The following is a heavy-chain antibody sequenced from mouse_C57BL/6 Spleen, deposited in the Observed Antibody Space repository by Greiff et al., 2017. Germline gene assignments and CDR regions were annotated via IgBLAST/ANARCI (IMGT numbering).Heavy chain of an antibody. CDR1: GYTFTSYW. CDR2: IDPSDSYT. Sequence: QVQLQQPGAELVKPGASVKLSCKASGYTFTSYWMQWVKQRPGQGLEWIGEIDPSDSYTNYNQKFKGKATLTVDTSSSTAYMQLSSLTSEDSAVYYCARYYGSSPYYAMDYWGQGTSVTVSS. J-gene: IGHJ4*01. CDR3: ARYYGSSPYYAMDY. D-gene: IGHD1-1*01. V-gene: IGHV1-50*01.